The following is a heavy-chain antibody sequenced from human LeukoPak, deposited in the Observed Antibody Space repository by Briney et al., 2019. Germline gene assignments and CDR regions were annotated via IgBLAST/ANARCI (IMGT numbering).Heavy chain of an antibody. Sequence: GGSLRLSCAASGFTVSSSYMSWVRQAPGKGLEWVSFTYSGGNKYHGDSVKGRFTVSTDTSKNTVYLQMSSLTAEDTAVYYCAKTSPWYFPAFDIWGQGTLVTVSS. CDR2: TYSGGNK. V-gene: IGHV3-53*01. CDR3: AKTSPWYFPAFDI. CDR1: GFTVSSSY. J-gene: IGHJ4*02. D-gene: IGHD3-9*01.